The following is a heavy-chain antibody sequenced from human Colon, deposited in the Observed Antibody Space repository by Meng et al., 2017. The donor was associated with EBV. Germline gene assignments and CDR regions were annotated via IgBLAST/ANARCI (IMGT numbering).Heavy chain of an antibody. V-gene: IGHV1-18*01. CDR2: VSAYNGNT. CDR1: GYRFTSHG. Sequence: QVQLVQSGAEVKKPGASVKVSCKASGYRFTSHGVSWVRQAPGQGLEWMAWVSAYNGNTNYAKQFQGRVTVTADTATSTAYMELRSLTSDDTAVYYCTRDGPNYGNYINFDYWGQGTLVTVSS. J-gene: IGHJ4*02. CDR3: TRDGPNYGNYINFDY. D-gene: IGHD4-11*01.